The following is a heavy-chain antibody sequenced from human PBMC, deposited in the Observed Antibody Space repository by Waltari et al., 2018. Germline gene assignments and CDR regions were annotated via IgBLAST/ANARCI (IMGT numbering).Heavy chain of an antibody. CDR3: TTSHNYTTFDI. J-gene: IGHJ3*02. Sequence: EVQVVESGGGLAQPGGSLRLSCAASGFTFNTYWMHWVRQAPGKGLVCVSHISSDGNIANYAGSVKGRFTISRDNAKNTLFLQMNILRVEDTAVYYCTTSHNYTTFDIWGQGTVVTVSS. CDR2: ISSDGNIA. CDR1: GFTFNTYW. D-gene: IGHD3-3*01. V-gene: IGHV3-74*01.